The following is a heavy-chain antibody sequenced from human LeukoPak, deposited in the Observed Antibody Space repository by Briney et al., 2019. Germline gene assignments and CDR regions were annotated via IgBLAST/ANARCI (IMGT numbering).Heavy chain of an antibody. J-gene: IGHJ4*02. V-gene: IGHV1-46*01. CDR2: INPSGGST. CDR1: GYTFTSYY. CDR3: ARAPHCSSTSCYPEDY. D-gene: IGHD2-2*01. Sequence: GASVKVSCKASGYTFTSYYMHWVRQAPGQGLEWMGIINPSGGSTSYAQKFQGRVTMTRDTSTSTVYMELRSLRSDDTAVYYCARAPHCSSTSCYPEDYWGQGTLVTVSS.